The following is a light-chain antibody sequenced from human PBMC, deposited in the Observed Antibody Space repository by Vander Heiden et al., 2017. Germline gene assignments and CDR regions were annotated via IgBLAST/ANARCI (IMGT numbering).Light chain of an antibody. J-gene: IGKJ4*02. Sequence: DIQMTQSPSSLSASVGDRVTITCQASQDISNYLNWYQQKPGKAPKLLIYDASNLETGVPSRFSGSGSGTDFTFTISSLQPEDIATYYCQQEDNLPHMFGGGTKVEIK. V-gene: IGKV1-33*01. CDR1: QDISNY. CDR2: DAS. CDR3: QQEDNLPHM.